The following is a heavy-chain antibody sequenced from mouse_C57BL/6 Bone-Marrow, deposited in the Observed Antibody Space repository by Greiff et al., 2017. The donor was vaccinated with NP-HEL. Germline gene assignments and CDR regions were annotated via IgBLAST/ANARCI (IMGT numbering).Heavy chain of an antibody. CDR3: ARHEEDHYGSSYAWFAY. J-gene: IGHJ3*01. Sequence: QVQLQQSGAELVKPGASVKLSCKASGYTFTEYTIHWVKQRSGQGLEWLGWFYPGSGSIKYNEKFKDKATLTADKSSSTVYMELSRLTSEDAAVYFWARHEEDHYGSSYAWFAYWGQGTLVTVSA. CDR2: FYPGSGSI. V-gene: IGHV1-62-2*01. CDR1: GYTFTEYT. D-gene: IGHD1-1*01.